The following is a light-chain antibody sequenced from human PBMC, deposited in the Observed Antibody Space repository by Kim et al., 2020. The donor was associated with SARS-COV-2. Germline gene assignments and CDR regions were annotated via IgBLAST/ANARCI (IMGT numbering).Light chain of an antibody. CDR2: DAA. Sequence: GDRVTITCQASEDVSDYFNWYHQKPGEAPKVLIRDAANLESGVPSRFSRGGYGTEFSLTISSVQPEYMGTYYCQQYDAPPFTFG. V-gene: IGKV1-33*01. CDR3: QQYDAPPFT. CDR1: EDVSDY. J-gene: IGKJ5*01.